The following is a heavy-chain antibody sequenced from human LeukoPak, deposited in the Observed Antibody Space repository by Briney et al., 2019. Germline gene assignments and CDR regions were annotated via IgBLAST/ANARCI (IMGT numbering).Heavy chain of an antibody. J-gene: IGHJ5*02. V-gene: IGHV3-23*01. CDR2: ISASVSST. D-gene: IGHD2-21*02. Sequence: GGSLRLSCAASGFTFSTYAMSWVRQAPGKGLEWVSSISASVSSTYYADSVNGRFTVSRDNSKNTLYLQMNSLRVEDMAIYYCVKDWLRPDQCGGDCLDHWGQGTLVTVTS. CDR1: GFTFSTYA. CDR3: VKDWLRPDQCGGDCLDH.